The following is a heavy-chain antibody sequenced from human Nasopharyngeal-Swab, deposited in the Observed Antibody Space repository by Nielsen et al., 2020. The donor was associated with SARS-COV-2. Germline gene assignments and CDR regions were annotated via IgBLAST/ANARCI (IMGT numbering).Heavy chain of an antibody. D-gene: IGHD3-22*01. CDR3: ARDYYDSSGYYYYYYNYYGMDV. CDR2: ISYDGSNK. J-gene: IGHJ6*02. Sequence: GESLKISCAASGFTFSSYGMHWVRQAPGKGLEWAAVISYDGSNKYYADSVKGRFTISRDNFKNTLYLQMNSLRAEDTAVYYCARDYYDSSGYYYYYYNYYGMDVWGQGTTVTVSS. V-gene: IGHV3-30*03. CDR1: GFTFSSYG.